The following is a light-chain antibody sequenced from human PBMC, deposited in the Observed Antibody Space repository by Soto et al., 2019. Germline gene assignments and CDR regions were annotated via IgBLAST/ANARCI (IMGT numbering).Light chain of an antibody. J-gene: IGLJ3*02. CDR1: SSDVGGYNY. CDR3: SSYTSSSTV. Sequence: QSALTQPASVSGSPEQSITISCTGTSSDVGGYNYVSWYQQHPGKAPKLMIYEVSNRPSGVSNRFSGSKSGNTASLTISGLQAEDEADYYCSSYTSSSTVFGGGTKLTVL. V-gene: IGLV2-14*01. CDR2: EVS.